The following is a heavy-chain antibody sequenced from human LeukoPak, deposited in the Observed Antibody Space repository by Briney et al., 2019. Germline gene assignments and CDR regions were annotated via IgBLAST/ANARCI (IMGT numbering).Heavy chain of an antibody. D-gene: IGHD2-2*01. Sequence: ASGMCSCKASVHTFTSHYIHWVRWAPGQGLEWRGIISPSGGSTTDAQKCQGRVTMTRDTSTSTVYMELSSLRSDDTAVYYCARDVASHMGLANYFHYWGKGDGVIVSS. V-gene: IGHV1-46*01. CDR2: ISPSGGST. CDR1: VHTFTSHY. J-gene: IGHJ4*02. CDR3: ARDVASHMGLANYFHY.